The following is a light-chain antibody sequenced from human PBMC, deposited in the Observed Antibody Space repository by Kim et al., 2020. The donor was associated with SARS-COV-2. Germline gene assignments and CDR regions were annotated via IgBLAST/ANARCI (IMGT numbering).Light chain of an antibody. V-gene: IGKV1-12*01. Sequence: DIQMTQSPSSVPASVGDRVTITCRASQDIGRWLAWYQQKPGKAPKLLIFAASSLQTGVPSRFSGSGSGTDFTLTIDSLQPEDLAAYYCQQANSVPLAFGGGTKVDIK. J-gene: IGKJ4*02. CDR2: AAS. CDR1: QDIGRW. CDR3: QQANSVPLA.